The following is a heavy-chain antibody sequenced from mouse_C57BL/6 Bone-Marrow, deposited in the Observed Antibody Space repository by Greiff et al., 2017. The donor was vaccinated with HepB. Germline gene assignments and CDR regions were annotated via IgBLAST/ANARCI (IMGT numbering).Heavy chain of an antibody. V-gene: IGHV5-6*01. Sequence: EVQWVESGGDLVKPGGSLKLSCAASGFTFSSYGMSWVRQTPDKRLEWVATISSGGSYTYYPDSVKGRFTISRDNAKNTLYLQMSSLKSEDTAMYYCAREGLRRRAMDYWGQGTSVTVSS. CDR1: GFTFSSYG. J-gene: IGHJ4*01. D-gene: IGHD2-4*01. CDR3: AREGLRRRAMDY. CDR2: ISSGGSYT.